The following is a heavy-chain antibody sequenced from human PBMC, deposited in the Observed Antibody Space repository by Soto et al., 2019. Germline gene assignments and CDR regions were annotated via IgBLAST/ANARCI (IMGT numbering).Heavy chain of an antibody. V-gene: IGHV4-59*08. Sequence: QVQLQESGPGLVKPSETLSLTCTVSADSINSYYWSWIRQPPGKGLEWIGYIYYSGSTNYNPSLKSRVTISVDTSKNQFSLKLSSVTAADTAVYYCARLGHPSSWFDYWGQGTLVTVSS. J-gene: IGHJ4*02. CDR3: ARLGHPSSWFDY. D-gene: IGHD6-13*01. CDR2: IYYSGST. CDR1: ADSINSYY.